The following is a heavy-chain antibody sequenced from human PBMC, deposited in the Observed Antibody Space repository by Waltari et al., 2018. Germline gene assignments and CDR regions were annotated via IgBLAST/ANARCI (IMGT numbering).Heavy chain of an antibody. Sequence: EVQLVESGGSLIQPGGSLRLSFAASGFTVSSTYMSWIRQAPGRGLEWVSLIYGTTNKHYADSVRGRFTISRDDSKNTLYLEMSSLRVDDTAIYYCATGPISLAPCANWGQGTLVIVSS. V-gene: IGHV3-53*01. D-gene: IGHD2-8*02. CDR1: GFTVSSTY. J-gene: IGHJ4*02. CDR2: IYGTTNK. CDR3: ATGPISLAPCAN.